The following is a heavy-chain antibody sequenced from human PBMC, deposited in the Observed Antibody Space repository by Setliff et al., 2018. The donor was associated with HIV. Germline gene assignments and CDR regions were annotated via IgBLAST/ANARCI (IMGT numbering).Heavy chain of an antibody. V-gene: IGHV4-4*07. J-gene: IGHJ5*02. CDR2: IYSSGTT. CDR3: ARDRHSSGLGSYGP. Sequence: SETLSLTCTISGGSFSSYYWSWIRQPAGRGLEWIGRIYSSGTTNYNPSLKSRVTMSVDTSKNQFSLKLTSVTAADTAVYYCARDRHSSGLGSYGPWGPGTLVTVAS. D-gene: IGHD3-10*01. CDR1: GGSFSSYY.